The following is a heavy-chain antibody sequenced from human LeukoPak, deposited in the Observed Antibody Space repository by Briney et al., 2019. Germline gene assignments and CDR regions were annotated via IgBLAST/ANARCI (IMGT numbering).Heavy chain of an antibody. CDR2: INPSVGST. Sequence: ASVKDSCKASGYTFTSYYMHWVRQAPGQGLEWMGIINPSVGSTSYAQKFQGRVTMTRDTSTSTVYMELSSLRSEDTAVYYCARVSSGYYRYWGQGTLVTVSS. CDR1: GYTFTSYY. J-gene: IGHJ4*02. D-gene: IGHD3-22*01. V-gene: IGHV1-46*01. CDR3: ARVSSGYYRY.